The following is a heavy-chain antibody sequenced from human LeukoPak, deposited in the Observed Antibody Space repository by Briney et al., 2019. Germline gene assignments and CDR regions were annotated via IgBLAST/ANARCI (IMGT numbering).Heavy chain of an antibody. Sequence: SQTLSLTCAISGDSVSSNSAAWNWVRQSPSRGLEWLGRTYYRSKWYNDYAVSVKSRITINPDTSKNQFSLQLNSVTPEDTAVYYCARDSGYDLQNAFDIWGQGTMVTVSS. J-gene: IGHJ3*02. D-gene: IGHD5-12*01. CDR3: ARDSGYDLQNAFDI. V-gene: IGHV6-1*01. CDR1: GDSVSSNSAA. CDR2: TYYRSKWYN.